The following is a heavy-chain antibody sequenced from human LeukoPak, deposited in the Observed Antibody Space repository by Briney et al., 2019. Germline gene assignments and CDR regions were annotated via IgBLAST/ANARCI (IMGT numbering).Heavy chain of an antibody. V-gene: IGHV3-9*01. CDR3: AKDTVDSSSSGYYYMDV. CDR2: ISWNSGSI. J-gene: IGHJ6*03. CDR1: GFTFDDYA. Sequence: GGSLRLSCAASGFTFDDYAMHWVRQAPGKGLEWVSGISWNSGSIGYADSVKGRFTISRDNAKNSLYLQMNSLRAEDTALYYCAKDTVDSSSSGYYYMDVWGKGTTVTV. D-gene: IGHD6-6*01.